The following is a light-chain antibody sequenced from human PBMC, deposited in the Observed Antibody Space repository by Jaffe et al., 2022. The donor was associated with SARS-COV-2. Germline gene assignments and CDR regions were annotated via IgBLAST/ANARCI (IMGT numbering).Light chain of an antibody. Sequence: QSALTQPASVSGSPGQSITISCTGTTSDIGGYNYVSWYQQHPGRVPKLIIYDVTQRPSGASHRFSGSKSGNTASLTISGLQADDEAHYYCSSYTGRGAVIFGGGTKLTVL. J-gene: IGLJ2*01. CDR1: TSDIGGYNY. V-gene: IGLV2-14*03. CDR2: DVT. CDR3: SSYTGRGAVI.